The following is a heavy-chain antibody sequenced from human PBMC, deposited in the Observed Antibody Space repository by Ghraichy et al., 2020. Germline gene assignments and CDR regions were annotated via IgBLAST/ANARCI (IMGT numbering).Heavy chain of an antibody. D-gene: IGHD3-3*01. Sequence: ASVKVSCKASGFTFTSYGITWVRQAPGQGLQWMGWISAYNGNTNFAQKLQGRVTMTTDTSTRTAYMELRNLRSDDTAVYYCARGTRSDVWAWNDYWGQGTLVTVSS. V-gene: IGHV1-18*04. CDR1: GFTFTSYG. CDR3: ARGTRSDVWAWNDY. CDR2: ISAYNGNT. J-gene: IGHJ4*02.